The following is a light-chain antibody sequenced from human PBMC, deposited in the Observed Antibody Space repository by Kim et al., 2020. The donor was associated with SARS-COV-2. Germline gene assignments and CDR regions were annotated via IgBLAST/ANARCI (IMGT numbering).Light chain of an antibody. Sequence: PRERATLSCRASQSVRSSYLAWYQQKPGQPPSLLIYGASSRATGIPDRFSGSGSGTDFTLTINRLEPEDFAVYYCQQYGSSPLVTFGGGTKVDIK. V-gene: IGKV3-20*01. CDR2: GAS. CDR3: QQYGSSPLVT. J-gene: IGKJ4*01. CDR1: QSVRSSY.